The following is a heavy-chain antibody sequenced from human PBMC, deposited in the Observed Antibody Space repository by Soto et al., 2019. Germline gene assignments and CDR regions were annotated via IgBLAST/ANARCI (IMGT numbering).Heavy chain of an antibody. V-gene: IGHV4-31*03. J-gene: IGHJ4*02. Sequence: PSETLSLTCTVSGGSISSGGYYWSWIRQHPGKGLEWIGYIYYSGSTYYNPSLKSRVTISVDTSKNQFSLKLSSVTAADTAVYYCARGRGASSHLDYWGQGTLVTVSS. CDR2: IYYSGST. CDR3: ARGRGASSHLDY. D-gene: IGHD6-13*01. CDR1: GGSISSGGYY.